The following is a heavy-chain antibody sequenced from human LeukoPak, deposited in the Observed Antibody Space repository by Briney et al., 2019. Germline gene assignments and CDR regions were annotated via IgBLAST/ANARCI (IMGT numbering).Heavy chain of an antibody. Sequence: GGSLRLSCAASGFTFSSYSMNWVRQAPGKGLEWVSSISSGSSYIYYADSVKGRFTISRDNAKNSLYLQMNSLRAEDTAVYYCARDGSGSYYIDYWGQGTLVTVSS. D-gene: IGHD1-26*01. CDR3: ARDGSGSYYIDY. CDR1: GFTFSSYS. J-gene: IGHJ4*02. V-gene: IGHV3-21*01. CDR2: ISSGSSYI.